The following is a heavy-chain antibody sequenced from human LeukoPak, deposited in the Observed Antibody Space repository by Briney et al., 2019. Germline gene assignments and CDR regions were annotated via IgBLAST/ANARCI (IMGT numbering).Heavy chain of an antibody. Sequence: SVKVSCKASGGTFSSYAISWMRQAPGQGLEWMGGIIPIFGTANYAQKFQGRVTITADESTSTAYMELSSLRSEDTAVYYCARTLEMATTMCYFDYWGQGTLVTVSS. CDR2: IIPIFGTA. CDR1: GGTFSSYA. D-gene: IGHD5-24*01. J-gene: IGHJ4*02. CDR3: ARTLEMATTMCYFDY. V-gene: IGHV1-69*13.